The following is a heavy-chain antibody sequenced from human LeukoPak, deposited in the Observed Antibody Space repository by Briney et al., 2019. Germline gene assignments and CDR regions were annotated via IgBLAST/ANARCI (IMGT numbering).Heavy chain of an antibody. CDR1: GYMFTGYY. CDR2: IKPNSGGT. J-gene: IGHJ5*02. D-gene: IGHD3-16*01. Sequence: ASVKVSCKASGYMFTGYYMHWVRQAPGQGLEWMGWIKPNSGGTNYAQKFQGRVTLTRDTSISTAYMDLSSLRSDDTALYYCARAFGLSDDPLLGWFDPWGQGTLVTVSS. V-gene: IGHV1-2*02. CDR3: ARAFGLSDDPLLGWFDP.